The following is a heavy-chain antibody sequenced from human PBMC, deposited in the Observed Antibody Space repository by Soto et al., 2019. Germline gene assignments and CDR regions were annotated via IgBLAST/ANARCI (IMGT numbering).Heavy chain of an antibody. J-gene: IGHJ5*02. CDR1: GGTFSSYA. Sequence: SVKVSCKTSGGTFSSYAITWVRQAPGQGLEWMGGIVPIVDTSTYAQKFQGRVTITADESTTTAYMELSSLRSDDTAVYYCAKDGGKDGYFGNWFDPGGQGTLVTVSS. D-gene: IGHD5-12*01. CDR2: IVPIVDTS. CDR3: AKDGGKDGYFGNWFDP. V-gene: IGHV1-69*13.